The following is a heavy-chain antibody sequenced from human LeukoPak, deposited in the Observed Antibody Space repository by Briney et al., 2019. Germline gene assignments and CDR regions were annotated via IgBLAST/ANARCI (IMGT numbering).Heavy chain of an antibody. Sequence: GGSLRLSCAASGFTFSSYAMIWVRQAPGKGLEWVSTISSGGGNTYYVDSVKGRFTISRDNSKNTLYLQMNSLRAEDTAVFYCAKDLNIAAAGTRRWFDPWGQGTLVTVSS. V-gene: IGHV3-23*01. CDR1: GFTFSSYA. D-gene: IGHD6-13*01. J-gene: IGHJ5*02. CDR3: AKDLNIAAAGTRRWFDP. CDR2: ISSGGGNT.